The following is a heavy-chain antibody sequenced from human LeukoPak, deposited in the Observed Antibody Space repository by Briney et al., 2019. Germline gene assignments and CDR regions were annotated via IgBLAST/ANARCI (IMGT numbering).Heavy chain of an antibody. CDR2: IYSGGST. CDR3: ASYSSLDY. Sequence: GGSLRLSRAASGFTVSSNYMSWVRQAPGKGLEWVSLIYSGGSTYYADSVKGRFTISRDNSKNTLYLQMNSLRAEDTAVYYCASYSSLDYWGQGTLVTVSS. J-gene: IGHJ4*02. CDR1: GFTVSSNY. D-gene: IGHD6-13*01. V-gene: IGHV3-53*01.